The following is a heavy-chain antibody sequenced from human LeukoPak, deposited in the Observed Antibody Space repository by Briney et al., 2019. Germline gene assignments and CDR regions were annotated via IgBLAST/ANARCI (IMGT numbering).Heavy chain of an antibody. CDR2: ISPDGSTT. J-gene: IGHJ4*02. D-gene: IGHD1-26*01. Sequence: GGSLRLSCAASGFTFSSYSMNWVRQAPGKGLEWASVISPDGSTTNYAEPVKGRFTISRDNAKNTLYLQMNSLRAEDTAVYYCARPVGTTVSVDYWGQGTLVTVSS. CDR3: ARPVGTTVSVDY. CDR1: GFTFSSYS. V-gene: IGHV3-74*01.